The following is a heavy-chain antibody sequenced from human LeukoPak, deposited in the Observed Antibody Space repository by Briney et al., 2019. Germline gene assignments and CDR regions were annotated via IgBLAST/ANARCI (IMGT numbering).Heavy chain of an antibody. V-gene: IGHV3-74*01. J-gene: IGHJ3*02. CDR3: AKDSIAAALDAFDI. D-gene: IGHD6-13*01. Sequence: HAGGSLRLSCAASKFSFSSYWMHWVRQAPGKGLVWVSRINSDGSRTNYADSVKGRFTISRDNSKNTLYLQMNSLRAEDTAVYYCAKDSIAAALDAFDIWGQGTMVTVSS. CDR2: INSDGSRT. CDR1: KFSFSSYW.